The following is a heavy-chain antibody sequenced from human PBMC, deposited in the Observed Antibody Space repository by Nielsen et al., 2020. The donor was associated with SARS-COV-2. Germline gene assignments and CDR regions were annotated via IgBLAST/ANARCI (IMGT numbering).Heavy chain of an antibody. Sequence: ASVKVSCKASGYTFTSYAMHWVRQAPGQRLEWMGWINAGNGNTNYAQKLQGRVTMTTDTSTSTAYMELRSLRSDDTAVYYCARDMFFLGATNSLRDWFDPWGQGTLVTVSS. CDR3: ARDMFFLGATNSLRDWFDP. D-gene: IGHD1-26*01. CDR2: INAGNGNT. J-gene: IGHJ5*02. V-gene: IGHV1-3*01. CDR1: GYTFTSYA.